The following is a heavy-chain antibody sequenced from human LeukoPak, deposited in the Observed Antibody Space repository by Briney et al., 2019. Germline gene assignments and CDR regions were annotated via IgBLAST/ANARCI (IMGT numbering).Heavy chain of an antibody. CDR1: GGSISSIVHF. Sequence: PSETLSLTCSVSGGSISSIVHFWDWIRQPPGKGLEWVGTIYHTGTTFYNPSLKSRVTISVDTSKNQFSLKLSSVTAADTAVYYCARENYGGSYFDYWGQGTLVTVSS. V-gene: IGHV4-39*07. CDR2: IYHTGTT. CDR3: ARENYGGSYFDY. J-gene: IGHJ4*02. D-gene: IGHD4-23*01.